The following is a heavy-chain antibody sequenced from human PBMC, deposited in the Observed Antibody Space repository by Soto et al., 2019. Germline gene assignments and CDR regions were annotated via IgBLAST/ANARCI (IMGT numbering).Heavy chain of an antibody. CDR2: ISSSSSYI. J-gene: IGHJ6*03. D-gene: IGHD2-2*01. CDR3: ARGGYCSSTSCRPLYYYYYMDV. V-gene: IGHV3-21*01. CDR1: GFTFSSYS. Sequence: GGSLRLSCAASGFTFSSYSMNWVRQAPGKGLEWVSSISSSSSYIYYADSVKGRFTISRDNAKNSLYLQMNSLRAEDTAVYYCARGGYCSSTSCRPLYYYYYMDVWGKGTTVTVSS.